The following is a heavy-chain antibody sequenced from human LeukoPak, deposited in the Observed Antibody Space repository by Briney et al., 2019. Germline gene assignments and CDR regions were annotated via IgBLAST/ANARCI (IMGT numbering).Heavy chain of an antibody. CDR3: ARDYYDSSGYYYVYYYYYMDV. CDR1: GGSISSSSYY. V-gene: IGHV4-39*07. CDR2: IYYSGST. D-gene: IGHD3-22*01. Sequence: SETLSLTCTVSGGSISSSSYYWSWIRQPPGKGLEWIGSIYYSGSTYYNPSLKSRVTISVDTSKNQFSLKLSSVTAADTAVYYCARDYYDSSGYYYVYYYYYMDVWGKGTTVTVSS. J-gene: IGHJ6*03.